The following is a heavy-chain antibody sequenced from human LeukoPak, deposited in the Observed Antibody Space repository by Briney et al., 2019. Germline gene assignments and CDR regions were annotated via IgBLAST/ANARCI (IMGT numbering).Heavy chain of an antibody. J-gene: IGHJ3*02. CDR3: ARERMATRNDAFDI. V-gene: IGHV4-34*01. D-gene: IGHD5-24*01. Sequence: PSETLSLTCAVYGGSFSGYYWSWIRQPPGKGLEWIGEINHSGSTNYNPSLKSRVTISVDTSKNQFSLKLSSVTAADTAVYYCARERMATRNDAFDIWGQGTMVTVSS. CDR1: GGSFSGYY. CDR2: INHSGST.